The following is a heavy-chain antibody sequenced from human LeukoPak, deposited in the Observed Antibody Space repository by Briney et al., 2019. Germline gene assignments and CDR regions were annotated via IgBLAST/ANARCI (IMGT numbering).Heavy chain of an antibody. CDR2: VYHTGST. V-gene: IGHV4-61*08. D-gene: IGHD6-13*01. CDR1: GGSIGSSDYY. Sequence: SETLSLNCTVSGGSIGSSDYYWSWIRQPPGKGLEWIGYVYHTGSTKYNPSLKSRVTISVDTSKNQFSLKLNSVTAADTAVYYCARAAGQDHTKMMVYYYYYMDVWGKGSTVTVSS. CDR3: ARAAGQDHTKMMVYYYYYMDV. J-gene: IGHJ6*03.